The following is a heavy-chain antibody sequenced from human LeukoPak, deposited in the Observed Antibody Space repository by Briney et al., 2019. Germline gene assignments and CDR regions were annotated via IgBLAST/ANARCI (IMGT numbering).Heavy chain of an antibody. J-gene: IGHJ2*01. D-gene: IGHD2-21*02. CDR2: ISSSSSSYI. Sequence: GGSLRLSCAASGFTFSSYSMNWVRQAPGKGLEWVSSISSSSSSYIYYADSVKGRFTISRDNAKNSLYLQMNSLRAEDTAVYYCARDIAYCGGDCYSGIWYFDLWGRGTLVTVSS. CDR3: ARDIAYCGGDCYSGIWYFDL. V-gene: IGHV3-21*01. CDR1: GFTFSSYS.